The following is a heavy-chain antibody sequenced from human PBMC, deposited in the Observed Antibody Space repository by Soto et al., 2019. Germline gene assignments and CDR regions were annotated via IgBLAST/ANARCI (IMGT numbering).Heavy chain of an antibody. Sequence: EVQLLESGGGLVQPGGSLRLSCAASGFTFNNYAMSWVRQAPGKGLEWVSAISGNGRSTFYADSVNGRFTISRDNSNNRLYLQMSSLRADDTAVYYCAKDQAAVLVVRDYYHYGLDVWGQGTTVTVSS. V-gene: IGHV3-23*01. CDR3: AKDQAAVLVVRDYYHYGLDV. D-gene: IGHD2-15*01. CDR1: GFTFNNYA. CDR2: ISGNGRST. J-gene: IGHJ6*02.